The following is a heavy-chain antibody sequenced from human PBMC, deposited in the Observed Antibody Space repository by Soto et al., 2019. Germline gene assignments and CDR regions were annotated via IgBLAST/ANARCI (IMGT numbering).Heavy chain of an antibody. V-gene: IGHV3-7*04. Sequence: EVQLVESEGGLVQPGGSLRLSCAASGFTFSSYWMSWVRQTPGKGLEWVANIKQDGSEKWYVDSVKGRFTISRDNAKKSLYLQMNSLRVEDTAVYYCARGDYHDSSGPFSDAFDIWGQGTMVTVSS. CDR3: ARGDYHDSSGPFSDAFDI. D-gene: IGHD3-22*01. J-gene: IGHJ3*02. CDR2: IKQDGSEK. CDR1: GFTFSSYW.